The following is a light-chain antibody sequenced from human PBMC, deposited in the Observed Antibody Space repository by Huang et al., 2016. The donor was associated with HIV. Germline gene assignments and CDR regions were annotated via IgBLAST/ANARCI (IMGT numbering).Light chain of an antibody. CDR1: QNINNN. J-gene: IGKJ1*01. CDR3: QQYHDLPAT. CDR2: GAS. V-gene: IGKV3-15*01. Sequence: EVIMTQSPATVSVAPGEIATRSCRASQNINNNLAWYQQRPRQPPRRLLYGASSRATGSPDSVDGSGSGTEFSLIISSEQSEDFALYYCQQYHDLPATFGQGTKV.